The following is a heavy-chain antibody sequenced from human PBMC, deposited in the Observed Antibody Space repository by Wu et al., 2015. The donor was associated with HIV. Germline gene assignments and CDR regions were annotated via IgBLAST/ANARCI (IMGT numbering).Heavy chain of an antibody. CDR1: GDGFTSYA. J-gene: IGHJ6*02. D-gene: IGHD5-12*01. V-gene: IGHV1-69*05. CDR2: INPLFGTT. CDR3: AKNTDSVATSLYSLGV. Sequence: QVQLVQFGAEVKKPGSLVKVTCKASGDGFTSYAVSWVRHAPGQGLEWMGGINPLFGTTKHAQRFQDRVTFTTDESKSTVYMELSSLTSEDTAVYYCAKNTDSVATSLYSLGVWGQGTTVTVSS.